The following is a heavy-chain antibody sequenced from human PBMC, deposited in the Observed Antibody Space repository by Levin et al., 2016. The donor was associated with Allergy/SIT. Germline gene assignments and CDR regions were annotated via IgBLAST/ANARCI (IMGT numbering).Heavy chain of an antibody. J-gene: IGHJ5*02. CDR2: IAPGDSYT. CDR1: GYSFTSYL. D-gene: IGHD3-10*01. V-gene: IGHV5-10-1*01. CDR3: ARGGRGSRSYMLDP. Sequence: GESLKISCKGSGYSFTSYLINWVRQMPGKGLEWMGRIAPGDSYTNYSPSFQGHVTISADKSISTAYLQWSSLRASDTAIYFCARGGRGSRSYMLDPWGQGTLVTVSS.